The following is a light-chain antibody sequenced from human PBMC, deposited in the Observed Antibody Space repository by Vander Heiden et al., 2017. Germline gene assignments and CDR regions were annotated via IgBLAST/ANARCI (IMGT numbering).Light chain of an antibody. CDR2: GAF. V-gene: IGKV1-39*01. CDR3: QQSYIPPYT. Sequence: DIQMTQSPSSLSASVADRVTVSCRASQSISMSLNWYQLKPGKAPRLLIFGAFTLQSGAPSRFSGSGSGTDFTLTISGLQPEDSATYYCQQSYIPPYTFGQGTELEIK. CDR1: QSISMS. J-gene: IGKJ2*01.